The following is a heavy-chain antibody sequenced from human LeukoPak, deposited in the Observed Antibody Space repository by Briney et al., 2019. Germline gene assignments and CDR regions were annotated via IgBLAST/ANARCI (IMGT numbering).Heavy chain of an antibody. CDR3: AKTASGPNYYYGLDV. Sequence: GGSLRLSCAASGFTFTIFGLNWVRQAPGKGPEWVSYIDARSGITYYADSVQGRFTISRDNAKNSLYLQMNSLRADDTAVYYCAKTASGPNYYYGLDVWGQGTTVSVSS. D-gene: IGHD6-13*01. CDR1: GFTFTIFG. J-gene: IGHJ6*02. CDR2: IDARSGIT. V-gene: IGHV3-48*04.